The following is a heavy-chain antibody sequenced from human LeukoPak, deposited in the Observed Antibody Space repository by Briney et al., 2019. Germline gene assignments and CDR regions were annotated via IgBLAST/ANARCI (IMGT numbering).Heavy chain of an antibody. CDR3: AKELTMANFDY. CDR2: ISGSGGST. D-gene: IGHD4/OR15-4a*01. CDR1: GFTVSSYA. J-gene: IGHJ4*02. V-gene: IGHV3-23*01. Sequence: GGSLRLSCAASGFTVSSYAMSWVRQAPGKGLEWVSAISGSGGSTYYADSVKGRFTISRDNSKNTLYLQMNRLRAEDTAAYYCAKELTMANFDYWGQGTLVTVSS.